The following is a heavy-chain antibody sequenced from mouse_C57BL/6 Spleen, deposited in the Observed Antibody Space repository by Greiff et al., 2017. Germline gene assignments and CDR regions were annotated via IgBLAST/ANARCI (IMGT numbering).Heavy chain of an antibody. J-gene: IGHJ4*01. CDR1: GYTFTSYW. D-gene: IGHD2-4*01. V-gene: IGHV1-50*01. CDR2: IDPSDSYT. Sequence: QVQLQQPGAELVKPGASVKLSCKASGYTFTSYWMQWVKQRPGQGLEWIGEIDPSDSYTNYNQKFKGKATLTVDTSSHTAYMQLSRLASEDSAVYYCTSRGMDYDGDCYAMDYWGQGTSVTVSS. CDR3: TSRGMDYDGDCYAMDY.